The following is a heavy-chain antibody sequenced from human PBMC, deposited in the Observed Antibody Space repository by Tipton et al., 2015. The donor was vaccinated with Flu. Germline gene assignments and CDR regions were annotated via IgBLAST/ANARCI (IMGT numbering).Heavy chain of an antibody. Sequence: SLRLSCAASGFIFSSYGMHWVRQAPGKGLEWVAIIRYDGSNKYYADSVKGRFTIFRDNSKSTLFLQINSLRTEDTGVYYCAKDSSSSPWMDVWGQGTTVTVSS. CDR3: AKDSSSSPWMDV. CDR1: GFIFSSYG. D-gene: IGHD6-6*01. J-gene: IGHJ6*02. V-gene: IGHV3-30*02. CDR2: IRYDGSNK.